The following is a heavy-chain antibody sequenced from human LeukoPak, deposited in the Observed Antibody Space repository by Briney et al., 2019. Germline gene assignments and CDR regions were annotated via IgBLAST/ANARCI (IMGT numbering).Heavy chain of an antibody. CDR2: ISNSSSTI. V-gene: IGHV3-48*04. Sequence: TGGSLRLSCAASGFTFSSDSMNWVRQAPGKGLEWVSYISNSSSTIYYADSVKGRFTISRDNAKNSLYLQMNSLRAEDTALYHCAREDQYHTTPFDYWGQGTLVTVSS. D-gene: IGHD1-1*01. CDR1: GFTFSSDS. J-gene: IGHJ4*02. CDR3: AREDQYHTTPFDY.